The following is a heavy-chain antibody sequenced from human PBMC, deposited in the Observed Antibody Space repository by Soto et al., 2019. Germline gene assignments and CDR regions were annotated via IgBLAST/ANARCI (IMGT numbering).Heavy chain of an antibody. J-gene: IGHJ3*01. CDR1: GGSSCSYS. Sequence: SHTSSVAGGSSCSYSWSWIRKTPGKGLQWIGYIYYSGRTNYNPSLKSRLTISVDTSKKQISLKLSSVTAADSAVYYCASEGWTYDILSGYYLWGQGTMVTVSS. CDR2: IYYSGRT. CDR3: ASEGWTYDILSGYYL. D-gene: IGHD3-9*01. V-gene: IGHV4-59*01.